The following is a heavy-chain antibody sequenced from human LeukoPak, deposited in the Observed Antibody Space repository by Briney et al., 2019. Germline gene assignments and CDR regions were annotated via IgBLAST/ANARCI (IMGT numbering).Heavy chain of an antibody. V-gene: IGHV1-8*01. CDR3: ARSSVLRFLEWTLPRWFDP. J-gene: IGHJ5*02. D-gene: IGHD3-3*01. CDR2: MNPNSGNT. Sequence: ASVKVSCKASGHTFTSYDINWVRQATGQGLEWMGWMNPNSGNTGYAQKFQGRVTMTRNTSISTAYMELSSLRSEDTAVYYCARSSVLRFLEWTLPRWFDPWGQGTLVTVSS. CDR1: GHTFTSYD.